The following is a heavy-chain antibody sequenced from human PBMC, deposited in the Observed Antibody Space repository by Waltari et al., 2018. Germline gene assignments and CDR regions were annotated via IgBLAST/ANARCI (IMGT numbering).Heavy chain of an antibody. J-gene: IGHJ3*01. CDR2: IDRYDDA. D-gene: IGHD2-21*02. CDR3: AREVKVVTESDAFDV. CDR1: GASIGGYNYY. V-gene: IGHV4-30-4*01. Sequence: VQLRESGPGLVKPAQTLSLTCTVSGASIGGYNYYWSWVRQSPNQGLQWVGYIDRYDDAHYNPSLQGRASMSMDLPKNQFSLTINSVTAADAAMYFCAREVKVVTESDAFDVWGPGTAVTVSS.